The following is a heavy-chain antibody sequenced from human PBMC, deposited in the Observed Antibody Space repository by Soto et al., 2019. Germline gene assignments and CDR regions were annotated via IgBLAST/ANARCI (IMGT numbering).Heavy chain of an antibody. J-gene: IGHJ6*03. CDR3: AGLIVTLEGYAAHPSNFYIVI. Sequence: QVQLVESGGGVVQPGRSLRLSCAASGFTFSYYGMQWVRQAPGKGLEWVAVMWFDGNNKYYADSVKGRITISRDNSKKTLYLQMQRLSVEDTAVYYCAGLIVTLEGYAAHPSNFYIVIWGNGTTVTVSS. CDR2: MWFDGNNK. D-gene: IGHD3-3*01. V-gene: IGHV3-33*01. CDR1: GFTFSYYG.